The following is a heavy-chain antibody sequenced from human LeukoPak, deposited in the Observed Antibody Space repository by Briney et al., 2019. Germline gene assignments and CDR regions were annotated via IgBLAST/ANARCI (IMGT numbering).Heavy chain of an antibody. D-gene: IGHD5-18*01. Sequence: SETLSLTCTVSGGSISSYYWSWIRQPPGKGLEWIGYIYYSGSTNYNPSLKSRVTISVDTSKNQFPLKLSSVTAADTAVYYCARRGNSYGYYDYWGQGTLVTVSS. V-gene: IGHV4-59*08. CDR2: IYYSGST. CDR3: ARRGNSYGYYDY. CDR1: GGSISSYY. J-gene: IGHJ4*02.